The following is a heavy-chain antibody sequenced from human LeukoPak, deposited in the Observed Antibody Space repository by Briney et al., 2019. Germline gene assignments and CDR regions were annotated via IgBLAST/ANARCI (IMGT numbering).Heavy chain of an antibody. CDR3: AKVRSGWSPFDY. J-gene: IGHJ4*02. Sequence: GGSLRLSCVASGFTFSSYALNWVRQAPGKRLEWVSGISGGSDTTYYADSVRDRFTISRDNSKNTLYLQMSSLRAEDTARYFCAKVRSGWSPFDYWGQGTLVTVSS. CDR1: GFTFSSYA. CDR2: ISGGSDTT. V-gene: IGHV3-23*01. D-gene: IGHD6-19*01.